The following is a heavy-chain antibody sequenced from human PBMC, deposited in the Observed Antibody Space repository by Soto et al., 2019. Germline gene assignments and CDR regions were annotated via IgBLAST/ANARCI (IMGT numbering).Heavy chain of an antibody. CDR3: ARELMTTVTYFDY. Sequence: EVQLVESGGGLVQPGGSLRLSCAASGFIFSDHYIDWVRQAPGKGLEWVGRTRNKANSYTTEYAASVKGRFTISRDDSKNSLYHQMNSLKTEDTAMYYCARELMTTVTYFDYWGQGTLVTVSS. CDR2: TRNKANSYTT. J-gene: IGHJ4*02. D-gene: IGHD4-17*01. CDR1: GFIFSDHY. V-gene: IGHV3-72*01.